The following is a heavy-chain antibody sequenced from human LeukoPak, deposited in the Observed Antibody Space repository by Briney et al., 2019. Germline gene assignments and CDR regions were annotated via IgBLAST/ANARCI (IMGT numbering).Heavy chain of an antibody. CDR2: FYYSGST. V-gene: IGHV4-59*08. D-gene: IGHD5-12*01. CDR1: GGSISSYY. J-gene: IGHJ4*02. Sequence: SETLSLTCTVSGGSISSYYWSWIRQPPGKGLEWIGYFYYSGSTNYYPSLKSRVTMSVDTSKNQFSLKLSSMTAADTAVYYCARLYSGYDWDYWGQGTLVTVSS. CDR3: ARLYSGYDWDY.